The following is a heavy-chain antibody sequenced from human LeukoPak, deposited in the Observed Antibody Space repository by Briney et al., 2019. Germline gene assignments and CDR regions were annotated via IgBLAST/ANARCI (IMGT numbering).Heavy chain of an antibody. CDR2: IYHSGST. D-gene: IGHD2/OR15-2a*01. CDR3: ARTRSPHFLFDY. Sequence: SETLSLTCSVSGYSVSSGYYWGWIRQPPGKGLEWIGSIYHSGSTYYNPSLKSRVTVSVDTSKNQFSLKLSSVTAADTAVYYCARTRSPHFLFDYWGQGTLVTVSS. CDR1: GYSVSSGYY. V-gene: IGHV4-38-2*02. J-gene: IGHJ4*02.